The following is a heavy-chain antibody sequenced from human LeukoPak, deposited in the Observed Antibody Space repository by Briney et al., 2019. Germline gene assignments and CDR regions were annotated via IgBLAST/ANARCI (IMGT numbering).Heavy chain of an antibody. CDR2: IYYSGST. J-gene: IGHJ5*02. V-gene: IGHV4-31*03. CDR1: GGSISSGGYY. D-gene: IGHD5-12*01. CDR3: ASVPIVAPQRLGWFDP. Sequence: SETLSLTCTVSGGSISSGGYYWSWIRQHPGKGLEWIGYIYYSGSTYYNPSLKSRVTISVDTSKNQFSLKLSSVTAADTAVYYCASVPIVAPQRLGWFDPWGQGTLVTVSS.